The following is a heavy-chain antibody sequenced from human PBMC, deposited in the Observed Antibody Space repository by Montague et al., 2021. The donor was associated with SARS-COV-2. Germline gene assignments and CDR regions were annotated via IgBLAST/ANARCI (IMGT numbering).Heavy chain of an antibody. V-gene: IGHV4-59*13. CDR2: IYYSGST. CDR1: GGSISSYY. D-gene: IGHD3-22*01. CDR3: ARDSHYYDSSGHFDY. J-gene: IGHJ4*02. Sequence: SETRSLTCTVSGGSISSYYWSWIRQPPGKGLEWIGYIYYSGSTXXXPSXXXRVTISVDTSKNQFSLKLSSVTAADTAVYYCARDSHYYDSSGHFDYWGQGTLVTVSS.